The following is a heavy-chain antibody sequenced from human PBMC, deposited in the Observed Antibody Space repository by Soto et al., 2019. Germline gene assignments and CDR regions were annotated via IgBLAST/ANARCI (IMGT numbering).Heavy chain of an antibody. J-gene: IGHJ5*02. CDR1: GGSISSSSYF. CDR2: IYYSGST. Sequence: QLQLQESGPGLVKPSETLSLTCSVSGGSISSSSYFWGWIRQPPGKGLERIGSIYYSGSTYYNPSLKSRVTVSVDTSKNQFSLKLSSVTAAHTAVYYCARHPSDFWFDPWGQGTLVTVSS. D-gene: IGHD2-21*02. V-gene: IGHV4-39*01. CDR3: ARHPSDFWFDP.